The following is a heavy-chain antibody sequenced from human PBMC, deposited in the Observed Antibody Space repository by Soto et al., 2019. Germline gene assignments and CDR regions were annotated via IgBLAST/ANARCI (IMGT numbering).Heavy chain of an antibody. Sequence: LRLSCAASGFTFTNYAMHWVRQAPGKGLEWGSIISYDRSNKYYADSVKGRFTISRDNSKNTLYLQMNSLRAEDTAVYYCAKTRGYEPYYYGLDVWGQGTMVTVSS. CDR1: GFTFTNYA. CDR3: AKTRGYEPYYYGLDV. V-gene: IGHV3-30*18. D-gene: IGHD5-12*01. J-gene: IGHJ6*02. CDR2: ISYDRSNK.